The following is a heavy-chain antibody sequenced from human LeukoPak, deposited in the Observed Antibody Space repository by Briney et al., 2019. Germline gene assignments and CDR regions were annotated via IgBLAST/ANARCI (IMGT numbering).Heavy chain of an antibody. CDR1: GGSISSYY. Sequence: KPSETLSLTWTVSGGSISSYYWSWIRQPPGKGLEWIGYIYYSGSTNYNPSLKSRVTISVDTSKNQFSLKLSSVTAADTAVYYCARLSEMSSNDAFDIWGQGTMVTVSS. D-gene: IGHD2-2*01. CDR2: IYYSGST. V-gene: IGHV4-59*01. CDR3: ARLSEMSSNDAFDI. J-gene: IGHJ3*02.